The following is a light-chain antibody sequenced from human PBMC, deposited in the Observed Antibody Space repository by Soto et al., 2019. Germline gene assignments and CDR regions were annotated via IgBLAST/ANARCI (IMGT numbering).Light chain of an antibody. Sequence: DIQMTQSPSTLSASVGDRVTITCRASQSISSWLAWYQQKPGKAPRLLIYAASSVQTGVPPRFSGSGSGTDFTLTISSLRPEDIATYFCQQSNSAPPWTFGQGTKVDIK. CDR1: QSISSW. CDR2: AAS. J-gene: IGKJ1*01. CDR3: QQSNSAPPWT. V-gene: IGKV1-39*01.